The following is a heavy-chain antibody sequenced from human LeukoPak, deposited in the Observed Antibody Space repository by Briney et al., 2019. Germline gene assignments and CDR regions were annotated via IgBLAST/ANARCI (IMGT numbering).Heavy chain of an antibody. CDR1: GGSISSSSYY. Sequence: NPSETLSLTCTVSGGSISSSSYYWGWIRQPPGKGLEWIGYIYYGGRTNYNPSLKSRVTISVDTSKNQFSLKLSSVTAADTAVYYCARGLERELTWVYWGQGTLVTVSS. D-gene: IGHD1-7*01. CDR2: IYYGGRT. CDR3: ARGLERELTWVY. J-gene: IGHJ4*02. V-gene: IGHV4-61*05.